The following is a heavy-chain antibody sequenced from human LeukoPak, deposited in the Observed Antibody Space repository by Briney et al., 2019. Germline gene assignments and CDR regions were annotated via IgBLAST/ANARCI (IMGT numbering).Heavy chain of an antibody. J-gene: IGHJ5*02. CDR3: AREFFGALDP. V-gene: IGHV4-59*12. CDR2: MYYSGST. Sequence: SETLSLTCSVSGGSITSYYWNWIRQPPGKGLEWIGHMYYSGSTNYNPSLKSRVTISVDTFKNQFSLKVSSVTAADTAVYYCAREFFGALDPWGQGTLLTVSS. D-gene: IGHD3-10*01. CDR1: GGSITSYY.